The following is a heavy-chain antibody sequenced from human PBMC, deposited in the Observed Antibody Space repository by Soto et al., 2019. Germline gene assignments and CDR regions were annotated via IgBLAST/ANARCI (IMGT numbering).Heavy chain of an antibody. CDR1: GGSVSSGSYY. V-gene: IGHV4-61*01. CDR2: IYYSGST. D-gene: IGHD2-8*01. Sequence: ETLSLTCTVSGGSVSSGSYYWSWIRQPPGKGLEWIGYIYYSGSTNYNPSLKSRVTISVDTSKNQFSLKLSSVTAADTAVYYCARYATTYYFDYWGQGTLVTVSS. J-gene: IGHJ4*02. CDR3: ARYATTYYFDY.